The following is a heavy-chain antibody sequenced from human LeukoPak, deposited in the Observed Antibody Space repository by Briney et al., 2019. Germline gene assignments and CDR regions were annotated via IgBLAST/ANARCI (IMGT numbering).Heavy chain of an antibody. V-gene: IGHV3-30*02. D-gene: IGHD4-17*01. CDR3: AKDRGDYDAFDI. CDR1: GFTFSSYG. Sequence: GGSLRLSCAASGFTFSSYGMHWVRQAPGKGLEWVAFIRYDGSNKYYADCVKGRFTISRDNSKNTLYLQMNSLRAEDTAVYYCAKDRGDYDAFDIWGQGTMVIASS. CDR2: IRYDGSNK. J-gene: IGHJ3*02.